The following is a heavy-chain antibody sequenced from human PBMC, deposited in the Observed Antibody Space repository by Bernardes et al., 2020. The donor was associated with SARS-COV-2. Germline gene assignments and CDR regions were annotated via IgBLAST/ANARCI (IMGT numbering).Heavy chain of an antibody. D-gene: IGHD6-19*01. Sequence: LRLSCAASGFIFSTSWMSWVRQAPGKVLEWVAYIKQDGSEKYYVDSVEGRFTISRDNAKNSLYLQMNSLRAEDTAVYYCAKGGWYPDYWGQGTLVTVSS. J-gene: IGHJ4*02. CDR3: AKGGWYPDY. CDR2: IKQDGSEK. V-gene: IGHV3-7*04. CDR1: GFIFSTSW.